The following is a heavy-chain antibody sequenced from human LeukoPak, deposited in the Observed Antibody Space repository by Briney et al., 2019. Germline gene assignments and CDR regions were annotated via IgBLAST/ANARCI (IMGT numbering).Heavy chain of an antibody. V-gene: IGHV1-2*02. D-gene: IGHD1-26*01. CDR2: VNPNSGGT. Sequence: EASVKVSCKASGYTFTGYYMHWVRQAPGQGLERMGWVNPNSGGTNYAQKFQGRVTMTRDTSISTAYMKLSRLRSDDTAVYYCARRQWGDWFNPWGQGTLVTVSS. CDR3: ARRQWGDWFNP. CDR1: GYTFTGYY. J-gene: IGHJ5*02.